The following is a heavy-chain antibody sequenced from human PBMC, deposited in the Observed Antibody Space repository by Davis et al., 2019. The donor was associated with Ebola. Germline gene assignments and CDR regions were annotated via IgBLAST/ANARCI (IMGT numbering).Heavy chain of an antibody. V-gene: IGHV4-39*01. Sequence: MPSETLSLTCTVSGGSISSSSYYWGWIRQPPGKGLEWIGSIYYSGSTYYNPSLKSRVTISVDTSKNQFSLKLSSVTAADTAVYYCARGRRVVVAATWYYYYGMDVWGQGTTVTVSS. CDR3: ARGRRVVVAATWYYYYGMDV. D-gene: IGHD2-15*01. CDR1: GGSISSSSYY. CDR2: IYYSGST. J-gene: IGHJ6*02.